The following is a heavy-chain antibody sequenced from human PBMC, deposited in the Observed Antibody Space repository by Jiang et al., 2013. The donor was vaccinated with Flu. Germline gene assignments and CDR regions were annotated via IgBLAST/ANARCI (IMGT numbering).Heavy chain of an antibody. Sequence: QLVESGGGLVQPGGSLRLSCAASGFTFSNYWMSWVRQAPGRGLEYVANIKQDGSEKYHVDSVKGRFTISRDNRKNSVYLQMNTLRAEDTAVYYCTRGDDIDHWGQGTLVTVSS. J-gene: IGHJ4*02. D-gene: IGHD3-9*01. CDR1: GFTFSNYW. CDR2: IKQDGSEK. CDR3: TRGDDIDH. V-gene: IGHV3-7*01.